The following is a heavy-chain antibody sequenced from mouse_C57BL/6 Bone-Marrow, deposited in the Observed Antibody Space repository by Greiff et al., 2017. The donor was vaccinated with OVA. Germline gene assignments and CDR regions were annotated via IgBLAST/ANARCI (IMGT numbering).Heavy chain of an antibody. J-gene: IGHJ3*01. CDR1: GYTFTSYW. V-gene: IGHV1-59*01. Sequence: VQLQQPGAELVRPGTSVKLSCKASGYTFTSYWMHWVKQRPGQGLEWIGVIDPSDSYTNYNQKFKGKATLTVDTSSSTAYMQLSSLTSEDSAVYYCARKPYYYGSSFFAYWGQGTLVTVSA. CDR2: IDPSDSYT. D-gene: IGHD1-1*01. CDR3: ARKPYYYGSSFFAY.